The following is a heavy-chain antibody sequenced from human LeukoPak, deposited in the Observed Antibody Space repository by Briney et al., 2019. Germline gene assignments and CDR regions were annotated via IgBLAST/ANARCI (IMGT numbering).Heavy chain of an antibody. CDR2: IYYSGST. D-gene: IGHD6-19*01. CDR1: GGSISSYY. J-gene: IGHJ4*02. CDR3: ATDQAGPYSSGWHYFDY. Sequence: SETLSLTCTVSGGSISSYYWSWIRQPPGKGLEWIGYIYYSGSTNYNPSLKSRVTISVDTSKNQFSLKLSSVTAADTAVYYCATDQAGPYSSGWHYFDYWGQGTLVTVSS. V-gene: IGHV4-59*01.